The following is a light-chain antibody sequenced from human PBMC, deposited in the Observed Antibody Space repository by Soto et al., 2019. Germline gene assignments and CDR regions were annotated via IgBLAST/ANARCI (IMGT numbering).Light chain of an antibody. V-gene: IGKV3-15*01. CDR2: GAS. J-gene: IGKJ2*01. CDR1: QSVSSN. Sequence: EIVMTQSPATLSVSPGERATLSCRASQSVSSNLAWYQQKPGQAPSLLIYGASTRATGIPARISGSGSGTEFTLTISSLQSEDFAVYYCQQYENWPTFGQGTKLEIK. CDR3: QQYENWPT.